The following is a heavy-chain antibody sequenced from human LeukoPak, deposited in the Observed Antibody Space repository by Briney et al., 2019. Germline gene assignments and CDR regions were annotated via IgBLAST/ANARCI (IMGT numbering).Heavy chain of an antibody. CDR2: INPNSGGT. Sequence: ASVKVSCKASGYTFTGYYMHWVQQAPGQGLEWMGWINPNSGGTNYAQKFQGRVTMTRDTSISTAYMELSRLRSDDTAVYYCARDEENLGQDAYFDYWGQGTLVTVSS. V-gene: IGHV1-2*02. J-gene: IGHJ4*02. CDR1: GYTFTGYY. CDR3: ARDEENLGQDAYFDY.